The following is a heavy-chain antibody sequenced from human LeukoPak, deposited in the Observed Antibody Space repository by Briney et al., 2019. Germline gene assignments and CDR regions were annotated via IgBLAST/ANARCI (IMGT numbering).Heavy chain of an antibody. Sequence: SQTLSLTCAISGDSVSSNSAAWNWIRQSPSRGLEWLGRTYYRSKWYNDYAVSVKSRITINPDTSKNQFSLQLNSVTHEDAAVYYCARTLSAAGNNWFDPWGQGSLVTVSS. CDR2: TYYRSKWYN. CDR1: GDSVSSNSAA. CDR3: ARTLSAAGNNWFDP. V-gene: IGHV6-1*01. J-gene: IGHJ5*02. D-gene: IGHD6-13*01.